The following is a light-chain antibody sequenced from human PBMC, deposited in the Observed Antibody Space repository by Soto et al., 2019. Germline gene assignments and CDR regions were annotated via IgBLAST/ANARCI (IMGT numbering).Light chain of an antibody. CDR1: QSVSSSD. Sequence: ETGLTPSPATTSLSPEERSTFSCGASQSVSSSDFAWYQQKPSQAPSVLFYGASSRATGSPDRFSGSVSRTYFTITIRAREPEDSEAYYCQRYGATFGQGTKVAIK. CDR2: GAS. V-gene: IGKV3-20*01. J-gene: IGKJ1*01. CDR3: QRYGAT.